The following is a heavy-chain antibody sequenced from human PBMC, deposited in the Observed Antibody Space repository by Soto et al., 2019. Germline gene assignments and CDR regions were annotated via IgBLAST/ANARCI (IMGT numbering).Heavy chain of an antibody. J-gene: IGHJ4*02. CDR3: ASLPTTVTTKDY. CDR1: GGTFSCYA. Sequence: ASVKASCKASGGTFSCYAISWVRQAPGQGLEWMGGIIPIFGTANYAQKFQGRVTITADESTSTAYMELSSLRSEDTAVYYCASLPTTVTTKDYWGQGTLVTVSS. D-gene: IGHD4-17*01. V-gene: IGHV1-69*13. CDR2: IIPIFGTA.